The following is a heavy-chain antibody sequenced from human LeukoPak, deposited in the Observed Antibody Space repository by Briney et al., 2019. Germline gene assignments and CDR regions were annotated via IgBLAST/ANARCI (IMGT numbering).Heavy chain of an antibody. CDR1: GGSISSGYY. CDR2: IHYGGTT. D-gene: IGHD2-21*02. J-gene: IGHJ4*02. CDR3: TRDIGDFVSDF. Sequence: SETLSLTCTVSGGSISSGYYWAWIRQPPGKGLEWIGSIHYGGTTHYNPSLQSRFTISADTSKNQFALDLRSVTAADTAVYYCTRDIGDFVSDFWGQGTLVTVSS. V-gene: IGHV4-39*02.